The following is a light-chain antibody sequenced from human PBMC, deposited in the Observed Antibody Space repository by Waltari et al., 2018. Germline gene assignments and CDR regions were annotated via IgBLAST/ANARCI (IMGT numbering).Light chain of an antibody. Sequence: SALTQPASVSGFPGQSISISCTGTSRDGGGFNFVSWSQLLPGKAPKVMIYDVGNRPSGVSNRFSGSKSGNTASLIISGLQADDEADYCCCSYTRSGSLVFGGGTKLTVL. CDR2: DVG. CDR3: CSYTRSGSLV. V-gene: IGLV2-14*03. CDR1: SRDGGGFNF. J-gene: IGLJ2*01.